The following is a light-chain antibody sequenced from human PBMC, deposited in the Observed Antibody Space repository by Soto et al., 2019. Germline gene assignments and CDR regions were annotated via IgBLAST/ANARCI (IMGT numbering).Light chain of an antibody. CDR1: QSINTN. V-gene: IGKV3-15*01. J-gene: IGKJ2*01. CDR3: QQYDDWPEYT. CDR2: RAS. Sequence: ETAGTQSPATLSVSPGERASLSCRSSQSINTNLAWYQQKPGQAPRLLIYRASTRATGIPARFSGSGSGTEFTLTIDSLQSEDLAIYYCQQYDDWPEYTFGEGTKLEIK.